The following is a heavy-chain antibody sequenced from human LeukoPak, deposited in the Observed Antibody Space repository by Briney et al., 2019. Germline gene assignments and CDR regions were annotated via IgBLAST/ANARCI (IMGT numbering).Heavy chain of an antibody. D-gene: IGHD3-22*01. CDR1: GFIFSNYA. CDR2: ISDDGSDK. CDR3: ARGTYYYDSSGYYSGGLGY. Sequence: GGSLRLSCAASGFIFSNYAMHWVRQAPGKGLECVAVISDDGSDKYYADSVKRRFTISRETSENTLYLQMNSLRTEDTAVYYCARGTYYYDSSGYYSGGLGYWGQGTLVTVSS. V-gene: IGHV3-30*04. J-gene: IGHJ4*02.